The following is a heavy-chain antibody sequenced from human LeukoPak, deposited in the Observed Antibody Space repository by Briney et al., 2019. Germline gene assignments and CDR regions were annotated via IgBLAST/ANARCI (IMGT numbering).Heavy chain of an antibody. Sequence: GGSLRLSCAASGFTFSSYSMNWVRQAPGKGLEWVSYISSSSSTIYYADSVKGRFTISRDNAKNSLYLQMNSLRAEDTAVYYCARDSDYYGSGSYSDPWGQGTLVTVSS. CDR2: ISSSSSTI. J-gene: IGHJ5*02. D-gene: IGHD3-10*01. CDR1: GFTFSSYS. CDR3: ARDSDYYGSGSYSDP. V-gene: IGHV3-48*01.